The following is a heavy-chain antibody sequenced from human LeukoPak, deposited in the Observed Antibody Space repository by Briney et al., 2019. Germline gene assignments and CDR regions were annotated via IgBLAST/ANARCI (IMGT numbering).Heavy chain of an antibody. J-gene: IGHJ5*02. CDR1: GDSFSSVSYY. CDR2: IYATGST. Sequence: PSETLSLTCTVSGDSFSSVSYYWSWIRQPAGKGLEWIGRIYATGSTNYNPSLKSRFTISVATSKNQFSLKLSSVTAADTAVYYCARGGLLNWFDPWGQGTLVTVSS. V-gene: IGHV4-61*02. D-gene: IGHD1-26*01. CDR3: ARGGLLNWFDP.